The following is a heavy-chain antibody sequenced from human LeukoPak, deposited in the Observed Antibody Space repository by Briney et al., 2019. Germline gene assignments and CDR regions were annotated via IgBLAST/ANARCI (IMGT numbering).Heavy chain of an antibody. V-gene: IGHV1-46*01. J-gene: IGHJ5*02. CDR3: ARDSSSWEGAYGWFDP. Sequence: GASVKVSSKASGYTFTSYYMHWVRQAPGQGLEWMGIINPSGGSTSYAQKFQGRVTMTRDTSTSTVYMELSSLRSEDTAVYYCARDSSSWEGAYGWFDPWGQGTLVTVSS. CDR2: INPSGGST. D-gene: IGHD6-13*01. CDR1: GYTFTSYY.